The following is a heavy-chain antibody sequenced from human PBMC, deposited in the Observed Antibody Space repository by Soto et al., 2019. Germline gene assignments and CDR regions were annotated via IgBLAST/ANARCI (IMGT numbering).Heavy chain of an antibody. Sequence: EVQLVESGGGLVQPGGSLRLSFAASGFTFSSYSMNWVRQAPGKGLEWVSYISSSSSTIYYADSVKGRFTISRDNAKNSLYLQMNSLRDEDTAVYYCGLRAARSFDYWGQGTLVTVSS. D-gene: IGHD6-6*01. CDR3: GLRAARSFDY. CDR1: GFTFSSYS. J-gene: IGHJ4*02. V-gene: IGHV3-48*02. CDR2: ISSSSSTI.